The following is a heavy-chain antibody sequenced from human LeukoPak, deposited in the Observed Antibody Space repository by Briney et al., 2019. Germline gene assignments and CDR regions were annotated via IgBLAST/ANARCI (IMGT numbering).Heavy chain of an antibody. D-gene: IGHD2-2*01. CDR1: GGSISSGGYY. Sequence: SETLSLTCTVSGGSISSGGYYWSWIRQPPGKGLEWIGYIYHSGSTYYNPSLKSRVTISVDRSKNQFSLKLSSVTAADTAVYYCARDSKDIVVVPAAIEPHYYYYMDVWGKGTTVTVSS. CDR3: ARDSKDIVVVPAAIEPHYYYYMDV. J-gene: IGHJ6*03. CDR2: IYHSGST. V-gene: IGHV4-30-2*01.